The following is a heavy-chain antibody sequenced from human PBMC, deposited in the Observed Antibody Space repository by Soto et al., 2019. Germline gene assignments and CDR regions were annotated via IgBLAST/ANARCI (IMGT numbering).Heavy chain of an antibody. J-gene: IGHJ4*02. CDR3: ARSGGSYNFDS. V-gene: IGHV4-4*07. CDR1: SGSVSTYY. CDR2: IFINGNT. D-gene: IGHD1-26*01. Sequence: SETLSLTCTVSSGSVSTYYWSRIRQPAGKGLEWIGRIFINGNTNYNPSLRSRVTMSVDTSKGQFSLNLTSVTAADTAVYFCARSGGSYNFDSWGQGILVTVSS.